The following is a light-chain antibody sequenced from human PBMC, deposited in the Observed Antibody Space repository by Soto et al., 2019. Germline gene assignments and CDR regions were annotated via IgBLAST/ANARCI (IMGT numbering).Light chain of an antibody. J-gene: IGKJ4*01. CDR3: QQSYSTPT. CDR1: QSISSY. V-gene: IGKV1-39*01. CDR2: AAS. Sequence: DIQMTQSPSSLSACVGDRATITCRASQSISSYLNWYQQKPGKAPKLLIYAASSLQSGVPSRFSGSGSGTDFTLTISSLQPEDFATYYCQQSYSTPTFGGGTKVDIK.